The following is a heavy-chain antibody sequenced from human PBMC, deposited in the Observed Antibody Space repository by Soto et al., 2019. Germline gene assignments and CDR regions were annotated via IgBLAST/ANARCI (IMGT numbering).Heavy chain of an antibody. D-gene: IGHD1-26*01. J-gene: IGHJ4*02. CDR3: ARSIGYSGSYYVFFY. V-gene: IGHV1-3*01. CDR1: GYTFTSYA. CDR2: INAGNGNT. Sequence: ASVKVSCKASGYTFTSYAMHWVRQAPGQRLEWMGWINAGNGNTKYSQKFQGRVTITRDTSASTAYMELSSLRSEDTAVYYCARSIGYSGSYYVFFYWGQGTLVTVSS.